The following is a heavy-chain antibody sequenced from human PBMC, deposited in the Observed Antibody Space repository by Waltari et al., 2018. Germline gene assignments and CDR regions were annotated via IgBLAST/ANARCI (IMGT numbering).Heavy chain of an antibody. Sequence: QVQLVQSGAEVKKPGASVKVSCKASGYTFSNFYMHWVRQAPGQGLEWMGIINPSGGSTSYAQKFQGRVTMTRDTSTSTVYMELSSLSSEDTAVYYCVRSATTVVSPDYWGQGTLVTVSS. V-gene: IGHV1-46*01. CDR3: VRSATTVVSPDY. D-gene: IGHD4-17*01. CDR1: GYTFSNFY. CDR2: INPSGGST. J-gene: IGHJ4*02.